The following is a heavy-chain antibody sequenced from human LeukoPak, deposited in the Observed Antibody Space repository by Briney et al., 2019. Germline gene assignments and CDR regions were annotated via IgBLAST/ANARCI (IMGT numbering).Heavy chain of an antibody. J-gene: IGHJ4*02. Sequence: GGSLRLSCAASGFTFSSYVMSWVRQAPGMGLEWVSVIYSGGTTYYADSVKGRFTISRDNSKNMLYLQMNSLRAEDTAVYYCAREPGTDYRKYYFDYWGQGTLVTVSS. CDR3: AREPGTDYRKYYFDY. V-gene: IGHV3-53*01. CDR1: GFTFSSYV. CDR2: IYSGGTT. D-gene: IGHD3/OR15-3a*01.